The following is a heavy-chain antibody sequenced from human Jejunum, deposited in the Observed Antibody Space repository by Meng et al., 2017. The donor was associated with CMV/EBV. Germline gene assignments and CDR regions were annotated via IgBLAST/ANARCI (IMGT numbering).Heavy chain of an antibody. Sequence: FTLNTYGFHWVRQAPGKGLEWVTFIRYDGGKDYYAESVKGRFTISRVNSMNRLYLQMNSLRPEDTAVYYCGRDPHDFWSGKNWCDSWGQGTLVTVSS. D-gene: IGHD3-3*01. CDR3: GRDPHDFWSGKNWCDS. CDR2: IRYDGGKD. J-gene: IGHJ5*01. CDR1: FTLNTYG. V-gene: IGHV3-30*02.